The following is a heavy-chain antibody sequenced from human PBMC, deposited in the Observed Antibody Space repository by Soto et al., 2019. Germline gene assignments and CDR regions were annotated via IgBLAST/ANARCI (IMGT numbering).Heavy chain of an antibody. CDR2: IYYSGST. J-gene: IGHJ4*02. CDR3: GRDAPPNIFAY. V-gene: IGHV4-59*01. CDR1: GGSISSYY. Sequence: SETLSLTCTVSGGSISSYYWSWIRQPPGKGLEWIGYIYYSGSTNYNPSLKSRVTISVDTSKNQFSLKLSSVTAADTAVYYCGRDAPPNIFAYWGRGTLVTASS. D-gene: IGHD2-8*01.